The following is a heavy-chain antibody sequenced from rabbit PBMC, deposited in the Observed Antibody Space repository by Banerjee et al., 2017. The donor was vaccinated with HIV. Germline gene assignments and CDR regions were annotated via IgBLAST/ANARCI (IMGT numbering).Heavy chain of an antibody. CDR1: GFSFSSGYD. J-gene: IGHJ4*01. Sequence: QQQLEESGGGLVKPEGSLTLTCTASGFSFSSGYDMCWVRQAPGKGLEWIGCIYNGDGSTYYASWVNGRFSISKTSSTSVTLQMTSLTAADTATYFCARGYAGYAAYDNDFSFFELWGPGTLVTVS. V-gene: IGHV1S45*01. CDR3: ARGYAGYAAYDNDFSFFEL. CDR2: IYNGDGST. D-gene: IGHD7-1*01.